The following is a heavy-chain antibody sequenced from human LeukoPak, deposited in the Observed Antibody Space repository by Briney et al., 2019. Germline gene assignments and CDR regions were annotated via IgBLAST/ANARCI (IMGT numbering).Heavy chain of an antibody. V-gene: IGHV4-59*08. J-gene: IGHJ4*02. CDR3: ARRVATKPKYCFDS. CDR1: GGSLTTYY. D-gene: IGHD5-24*01. Sequence: RSETLSLTCTVSGGSLTTYYWTWRRQPPGKAPEWIGFVYYSGVTKYNPSLESRVTISLDASKNQFSLKLNSVTAADTAVYFCARRVATKPKYCFDSWGRGTLVTVSS. CDR2: VYYSGVT.